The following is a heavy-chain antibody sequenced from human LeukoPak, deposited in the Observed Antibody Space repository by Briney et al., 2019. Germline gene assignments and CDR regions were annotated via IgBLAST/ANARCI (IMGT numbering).Heavy chain of an antibody. Sequence: ASVTVSCKASGYTFTSYFMHWVRQAPGQGLEWMGLVNPSGGSTNYAQKFQGRVTMTRDMSTSTAFMELDSLRSEDTAVYYCARGPGDLGDYWGQGTLVTVFS. J-gene: IGHJ4*02. D-gene: IGHD7-27*01. CDR3: ARGPGDLGDY. CDR1: GYTFTSYF. V-gene: IGHV1-46*01. CDR2: VNPSGGST.